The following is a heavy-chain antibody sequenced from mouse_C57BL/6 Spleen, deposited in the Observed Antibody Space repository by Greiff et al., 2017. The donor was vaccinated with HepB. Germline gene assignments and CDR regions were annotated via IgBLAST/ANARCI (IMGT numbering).Heavy chain of an antibody. CDR1: GYSITSGYY. J-gene: IGHJ2*01. CDR2: ISYDGSN. CDR3: ARAVVPYYFDY. V-gene: IGHV3-6*01. D-gene: IGHD1-1*01. Sequence: EVKLQQSGPGLVKPSQSLSLTCSVTGYSITSGYYWNWIRQFPGNKLEWMGYISYDGSNNYNPSFKNRISITRDTSKNQFFLKLNSVTTEDTATYYCARAVVPYYFDYWGQGTTLTVSS.